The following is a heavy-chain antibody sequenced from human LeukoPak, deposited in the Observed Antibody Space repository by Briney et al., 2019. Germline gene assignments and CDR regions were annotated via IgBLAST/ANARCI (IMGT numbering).Heavy chain of an antibody. V-gene: IGHV4-39*01. CDR2: MYYGGRT. J-gene: IGHJ4*02. CDR3: GRHGSVRFLEGLFVDY. CDR1: GGSISSSSYY. Sequence: SETLSLTCTVSGGSISSSSYYWGWIRQPPGQGLEWIGSMYYGGRTYYNPSVNSRVTISVDTSKNQLPLKLSSVTAADTAVYYCGRHGSVRFLEGLFVDYGGGGPLVSVSS. D-gene: IGHD3-3*01.